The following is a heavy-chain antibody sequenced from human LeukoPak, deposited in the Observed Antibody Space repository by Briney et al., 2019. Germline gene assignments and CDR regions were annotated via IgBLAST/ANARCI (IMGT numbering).Heavy chain of an antibody. CDR3: AKDTLMGATSPNYYYYSGMDV. Sequence: PGGSLRLSCAASGFTFDDYAMHWVRQAPGKGLEWVSGISWNSGSIGYADSVKGRFTISRDNAKNSLYLQMNSLRAEDTALYYCAKDTLMGATSPNYYYYSGMDVWGQGTTVTVSS. D-gene: IGHD1-26*01. CDR2: ISWNSGSI. CDR1: GFTFDDYA. J-gene: IGHJ6*02. V-gene: IGHV3-9*01.